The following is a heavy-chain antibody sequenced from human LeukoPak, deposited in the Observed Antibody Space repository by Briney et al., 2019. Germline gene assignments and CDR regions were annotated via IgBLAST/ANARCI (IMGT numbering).Heavy chain of an antibody. CDR1: GDTFTSYY. V-gene: IGHV1-46*01. CDR3: ATYYYGSGSLDY. CDR2: INPSGGST. D-gene: IGHD3-10*01. J-gene: IGHJ4*02. Sequence: ASVKVSCKASGDTFTSYYMHWVRQAPGQGLEWMGIINPSGGSTSYAQKFQGRVTMTEDTSTDTAYMELSSLRSEDTAVYYCATYYYGSGSLDYWGQGTLVTVSS.